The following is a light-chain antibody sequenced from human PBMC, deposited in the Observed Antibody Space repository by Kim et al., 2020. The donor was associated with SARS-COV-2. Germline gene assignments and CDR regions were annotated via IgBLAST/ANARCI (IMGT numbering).Light chain of an antibody. J-gene: IGKJ5*01. CDR3: MQGTHWPST. CDR2: EVS. Sequence: DVVMTQSPLSLPVTLGQPASISCRSSQGLVHGDGNTYLYWFHQRPGQSPRRLIYEVSSRESGVPDRFSGSGSGTDFTLKISRVEAEDVGHYYCMQGTHWPSTFEQGTRLEIK. V-gene: IGKV2-30*02. CDR1: QGLVHGDGNTY.